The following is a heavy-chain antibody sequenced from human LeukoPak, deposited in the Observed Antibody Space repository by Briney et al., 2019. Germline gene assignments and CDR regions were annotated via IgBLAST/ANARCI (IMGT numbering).Heavy chain of an antibody. V-gene: IGHV3-23*01. CDR2: ISGSGGST. CDR1: GFTFSDYA. Sequence: PGGSLRLSCAASGFTFSDYAMNWVRQAPGKGLEWVSTISGSGGSTNYADSVKGRFTISRDNSKNTLYLQMNSLRADDTAVYYCAREVRGDYFDYWGQGTLVTVSS. CDR3: AREVRGDYFDY. J-gene: IGHJ4*02. D-gene: IGHD3-16*01.